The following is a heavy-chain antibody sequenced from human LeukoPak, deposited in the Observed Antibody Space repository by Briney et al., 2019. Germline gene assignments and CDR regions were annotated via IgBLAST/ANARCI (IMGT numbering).Heavy chain of an antibody. Sequence: GSLRLSCAASGFTFSNNAMSWVRQAPGKGLEWVSTVSGNGGSTYYADSVKGRFTNSRDNSKNTLYLQMNSLRAEDAAVYYCAKDLYVDVRWGSAFDIWGQGTVVTVSS. CDR1: GFTFSNNA. J-gene: IGHJ3*02. V-gene: IGHV3-23*01. D-gene: IGHD4-23*01. CDR3: AKDLYVDVRWGSAFDI. CDR2: VSGNGGST.